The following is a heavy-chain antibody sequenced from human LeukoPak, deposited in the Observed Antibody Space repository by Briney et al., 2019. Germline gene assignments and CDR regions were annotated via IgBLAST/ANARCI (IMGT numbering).Heavy chain of an antibody. J-gene: IGHJ4*02. CDR2: IYHSGST. D-gene: IGHD6-13*01. Sequence: SETLSLTCTVSGDSISSYYWSWIRQPPGKGLEWIGYIYHSGSTNYNPSLKSRVTISADTSKDQFSLKLASVTAADTAVYYCATGYSSTWYYFDYWGQGTLVTVSS. CDR1: GDSISSYY. CDR3: ATGYSSTWYYFDY. V-gene: IGHV4-59*01.